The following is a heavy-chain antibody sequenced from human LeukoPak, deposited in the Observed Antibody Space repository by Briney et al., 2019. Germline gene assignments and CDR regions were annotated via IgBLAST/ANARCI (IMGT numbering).Heavy chain of an antibody. Sequence: SETPSLTCTVSGGSIRSSTYYWGWIRQPPGKELEWIGSIYHSGSTNYNPSLKSRVTISVDTSKNQFSLKLSSVTAADTAVYYCAREVAGLNWFDPWGQGTLVTVSS. CDR3: AREVAGLNWFDP. J-gene: IGHJ5*02. V-gene: IGHV4-39*07. CDR1: GGSIRSSTYY. CDR2: IYHSGST. D-gene: IGHD6-19*01.